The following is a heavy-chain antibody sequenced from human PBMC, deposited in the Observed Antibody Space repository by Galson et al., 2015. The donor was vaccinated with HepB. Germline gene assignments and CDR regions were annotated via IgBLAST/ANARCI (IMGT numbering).Heavy chain of an antibody. CDR2: ISTTSGNK. J-gene: IGHJ4*02. V-gene: IGHV3-48*01. Sequence: SLRLSCAASGFTFSSYTMNWVRQAPGKGLEWISYISTTSGNKFSADSVKGRFIISRDNAKNLLYLQINSLRAEDTAVYYCTRIALSGCYWYFDYWGQGSLVTVSS. CDR1: GFTFSSYT. D-gene: IGHD1-26*01. CDR3: TRIALSGCYWYFDY.